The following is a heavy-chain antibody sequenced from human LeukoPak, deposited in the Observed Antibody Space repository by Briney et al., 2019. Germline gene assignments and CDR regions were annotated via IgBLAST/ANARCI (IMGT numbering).Heavy chain of an antibody. V-gene: IGHV4-4*02. CDR3: ARGHMWYGGNSVYYYYGMDV. J-gene: IGHJ6*02. D-gene: IGHD4-23*01. CDR1: GVSISSSNW. CDR2: IYHSGST. Sequence: SETLSLTCAVSGVSISSSNWWSWVRQPPGKGLEWIGEIYHSGSTNYNPSLKSRVTISVDTSKNQFSLKLSSVTAADTAVYYCARGHMWYGGNSVYYYYGMDVWGQGTTVTVSS.